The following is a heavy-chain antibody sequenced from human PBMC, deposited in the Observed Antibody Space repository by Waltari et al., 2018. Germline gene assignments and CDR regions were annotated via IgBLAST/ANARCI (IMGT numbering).Heavy chain of an antibody. CDR3: ARVDDFWGAHKSRHAFDI. CDR1: GYNFIDYY. J-gene: IGHJ3*02. V-gene: IGHV1-2*02. Sequence: QVQLVQSGSEVKKPGASVKVSCKTSGYNFIDYYIHWVRQAPGQGLEWMGRINPRSGGTNFAQRFQGRVTLTSDTSLTTAYLEVNRMTSDDTAVYYCARVDDFWGAHKSRHAFDIWGQGTMVTVSS. CDR2: INPRSGGT. D-gene: IGHD3-3*01.